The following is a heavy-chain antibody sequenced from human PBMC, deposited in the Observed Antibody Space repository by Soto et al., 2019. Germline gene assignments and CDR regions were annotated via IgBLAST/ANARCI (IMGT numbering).Heavy chain of an antibody. CDR2: INHSGST. D-gene: IGHD3-10*01. V-gene: IGHV4-39*07. J-gene: IGHJ5*02. CDR1: GGSISSGGYY. Sequence: PSETLSLTCTVSGGSISSGGYYWSWIRQPPGKGLEWIGEINHSGSTNYNPSLKSRVTISVDTSKNQFSLKLSSVTAADTAVYYCARSLTRLLWFGELCSWFDPWGQGTLVTVSS. CDR3: ARSLTRLLWFGELCSWFDP.